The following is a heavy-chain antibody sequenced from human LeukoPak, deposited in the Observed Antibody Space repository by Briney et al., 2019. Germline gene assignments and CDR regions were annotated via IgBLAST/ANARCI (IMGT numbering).Heavy chain of an antibody. V-gene: IGHV4-61*01. D-gene: IGHD2-2*01. CDR2: IYYSGST. CDR3: ARGYCSSTSCYARYYYYYGMDV. J-gene: IGHJ6*02. CDR1: GXSVSSGSYY. Sequence: SETLSLTCTVSGXSVSSGSYYWSWIRQPPGKGLEWIGYIYYSGSTNYNPSLKSRVTISVDTSKNQFSLKLSSVTAADTAVYYCARGYCSSTSCYARYYYYYGMDVWGQGTTVTVSS.